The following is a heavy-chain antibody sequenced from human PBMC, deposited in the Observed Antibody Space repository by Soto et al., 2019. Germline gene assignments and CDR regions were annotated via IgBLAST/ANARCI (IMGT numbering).Heavy chain of an antibody. CDR2: IYWDDDK. V-gene: IGHV2-5*02. D-gene: IGHD6-19*01. Sequence: SGPTLVNPTQTLTLTCTFSSSAMGVGWIRQPPGKALEWLALIYWDDDKRYSPSLRSRLTITKDTSKKQVVLTMTNMDPVDTATYYGAQAQPVAGGFDSWGRGTMVTV. CDR3: AQAQPVAGGFDS. J-gene: IGHJ3*02. CDR1: SSAMG.